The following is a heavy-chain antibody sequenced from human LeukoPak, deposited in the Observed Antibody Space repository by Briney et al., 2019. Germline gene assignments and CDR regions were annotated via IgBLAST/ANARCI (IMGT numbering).Heavy chain of an antibody. CDR1: GDSMTGYY. CDR3: ARDFDGDYGAR. V-gene: IGHV4-59*01. Sequence: SETLSLTCSVSGDSMTGYYWSWTRQPPGKGLGWIGYIYYTGTTNYNPALMSRVNISVDTSKNQFSLRLTSVTAADTAVYFCARDFDGDYGARWGQGILVSVSP. CDR2: IYYTGTT. J-gene: IGHJ4*02. D-gene: IGHD4-17*01.